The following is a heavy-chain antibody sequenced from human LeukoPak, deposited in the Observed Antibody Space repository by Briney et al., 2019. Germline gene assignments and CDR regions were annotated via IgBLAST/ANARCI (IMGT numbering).Heavy chain of an antibody. D-gene: IGHD5-12*01. V-gene: IGHV3-30-3*01. CDR3: AREGLRVGTGDGLDY. Sequence: GGSLRLSCAASGFTFSSYAMHWVRQAPGKGLEWVAVISYDGSNKYYADSVKGRFTISRDNSKNTLYLQMNSLRAEDTAVYYCAREGLRVGTGDGLDYWGQGTLVTVSS. CDR1: GFTFSSYA. J-gene: IGHJ4*02. CDR2: ISYDGSNK.